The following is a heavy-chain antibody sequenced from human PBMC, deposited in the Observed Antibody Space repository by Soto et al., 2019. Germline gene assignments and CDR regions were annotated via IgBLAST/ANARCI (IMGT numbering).Heavy chain of an antibody. CDR1: GFNLSTYG. CDR3: AKEGFYDRTGYYPFDS. V-gene: IGHV3-30*18. Sequence: GGSLRLSCTAPGFNLSTYGVHWVRQPPGKGLERVAVVSFDGRNKYYAGSVEGRFTISRDNSKKTLYLHMNSLRAEDTAVYYCAKEGFYDRTGYYPFDSWGQGTLVTVSS. J-gene: IGHJ4*02. CDR2: VSFDGRNK. D-gene: IGHD3-22*01.